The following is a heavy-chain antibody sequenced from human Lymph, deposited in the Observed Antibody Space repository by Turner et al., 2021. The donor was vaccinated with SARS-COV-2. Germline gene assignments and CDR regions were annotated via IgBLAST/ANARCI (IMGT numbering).Heavy chain of an antibody. V-gene: IGHV3-53*02. D-gene: IGHD3-22*01. CDR2: ICSGGTT. Sequence: VQLVETGGGLIQPGGSLRLPCAASGIIVSRNYMNWVRQAPGKGLGWGEVICSGGTTNYADSVKGRFTISRDNSKNTLYLQMNSLRVEDTAVYYCARDLDTYGMDVWGQGTTVTVSS. CDR3: ARDLDTYGMDV. J-gene: IGHJ6*02. CDR1: GIIVSRNY.